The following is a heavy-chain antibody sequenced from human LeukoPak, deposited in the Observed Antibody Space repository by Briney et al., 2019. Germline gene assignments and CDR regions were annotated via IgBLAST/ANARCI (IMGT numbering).Heavy chain of an antibody. V-gene: IGHV1-69*05. D-gene: IGHD6-13*01. CDR3: ARDRSSSWSTFDY. CDR1: GGTFSSYA. Sequence: ASVKVSCKASGGTFSSYAISWVRQAPGQGLEWMGRIIPIFGTANYEQKFQGRVTITTDESTSTAYMELSSLRSEDTAVYYCARDRSSSWSTFDYWGQGTLVTVSS. CDR2: IIPIFGTA. J-gene: IGHJ4*02.